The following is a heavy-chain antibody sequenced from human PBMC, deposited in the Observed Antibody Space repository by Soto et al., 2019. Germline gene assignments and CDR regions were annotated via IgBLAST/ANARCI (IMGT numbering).Heavy chain of an antibody. D-gene: IGHD1-26*01. CDR3: AKDRWSGSYRTRHTEYFQH. J-gene: IGHJ1*01. CDR1: GFTFSSYA. CDR2: ISGSGGST. Sequence: PGGSLRLSCAASGFTFSSYAMSWVRQAPGKGLEWVSAISGSGGSTYYADSVKGRFTISRDNSKNTLYLQMNSLRAEDTDVYYCAKDRWSGSYRTRHTEYFQHWGQGTLVTVSS. V-gene: IGHV3-23*01.